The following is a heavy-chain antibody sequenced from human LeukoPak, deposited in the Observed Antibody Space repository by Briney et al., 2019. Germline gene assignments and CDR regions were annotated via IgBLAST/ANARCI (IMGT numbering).Heavy chain of an antibody. D-gene: IGHD4-17*01. CDR1: GFTFSSYS. CDR3: ATGPNGDYFDC. V-gene: IGHV3-21*01. CDR2: ISSSSSYI. Sequence: SGGSLRLSCAASGFTFSSYSMNWVRQAPGKGLEWVSSISSSSSYIYYADSVKGRFTISRDNAKNSLYLQMNSLRAEDTAVYYCATGPNGDYFDCWGQGTLVTVSS. J-gene: IGHJ4*02.